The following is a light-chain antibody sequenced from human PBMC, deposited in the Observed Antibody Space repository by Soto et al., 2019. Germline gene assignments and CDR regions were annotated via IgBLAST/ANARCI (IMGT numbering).Light chain of an antibody. J-gene: IGKJ1*01. CDR2: AAS. CDR3: QQSYSTSWT. V-gene: IGKV1-39*01. Sequence: DIQMTQSPSTLSASVGDRVTITCRASQDIAIYLAWYQQKPGEAPKLLIYAASTLHGGVPSRFSGSGSGTDFTLTISSLQPEDFATYYCQQSYSTSWTFGQGTKVDIK. CDR1: QDIAIY.